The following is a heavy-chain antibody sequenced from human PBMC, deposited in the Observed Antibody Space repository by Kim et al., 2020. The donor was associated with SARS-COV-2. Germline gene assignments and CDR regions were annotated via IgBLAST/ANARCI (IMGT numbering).Heavy chain of an antibody. CDR1: GVTFSSYG. Sequence: GGSLRLSCAASGVTFSSYGMHWVRQAPGKGLEWVAVISYDGSNKYYADSVKGRFTISRDNSKNTPYLQMNSLRAEDTAVYYCAKGGYSSGWHLDYYYHG. CDR2: ISYDGSNK. D-gene: IGHD6-19*01. V-gene: IGHV3-30*18. J-gene: IGHJ6*01. CDR3: AKGGYSSGWHLDYYYHG.